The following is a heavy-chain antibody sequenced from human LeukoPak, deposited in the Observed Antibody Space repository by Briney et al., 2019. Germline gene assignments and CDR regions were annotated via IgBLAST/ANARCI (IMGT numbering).Heavy chain of an antibody. CDR1: GGSISSSSYY. J-gene: IGHJ4*02. Sequence: SETLSLTCTVSGGSISSSSYYWGWIRQPPGKGLEWIGSIYYSGSTYYNPSLKSRVTISVDTSKNQFSLKLSSVTAADTAVYYCARDPNYYDSSGPDYWGQGTLVTVSS. V-gene: IGHV4-39*07. CDR2: IYYSGST. D-gene: IGHD3-22*01. CDR3: ARDPNYYDSSGPDY.